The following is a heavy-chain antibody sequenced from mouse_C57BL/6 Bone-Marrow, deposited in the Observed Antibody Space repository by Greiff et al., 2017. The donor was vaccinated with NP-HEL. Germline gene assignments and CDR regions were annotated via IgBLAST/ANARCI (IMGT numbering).Heavy chain of an antibody. V-gene: IGHV1-58*01. CDR1: GYTFTSYG. CDR3: ASTMDY. CDR2: IYIGNGYT. J-gene: IGHJ4*01. Sequence: EVQLQQSGAELVRPGSSVKMSCKTSGYTFTSYGINWVKQRPGQGLEWIGYIYIGNGYTEYNAKFKGKATLTSDTSSSTAYMQLSSLTSEDSAIYFCASTMDYWGQGTSVTVSS.